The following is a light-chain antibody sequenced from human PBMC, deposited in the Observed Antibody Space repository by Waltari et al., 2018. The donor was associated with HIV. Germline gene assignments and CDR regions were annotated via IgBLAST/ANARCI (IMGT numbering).Light chain of an antibody. CDR1: SSDVGDSHF. CDR3: SSSAGSNNYV. CDR2: EVR. J-gene: IGLJ1*01. V-gene: IGLV2-8*01. Sequence: QSALTQPPSASGSPGQSVTISCTGTSSDVGDSHFFPWYQQHPGKDPKVMIYEVRKRPSGVPGRFSGSKSGNTASLTVSGLQAEDEADYYCSSSAGSNNYVFGTGTKVTVL.